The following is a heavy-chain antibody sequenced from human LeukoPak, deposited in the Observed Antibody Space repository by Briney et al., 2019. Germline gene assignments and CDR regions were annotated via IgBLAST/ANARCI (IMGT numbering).Heavy chain of an antibody. CDR3: ARVALGSYNWFDP. CDR2: ISPDGSRT. D-gene: IGHD3-10*01. CDR1: GFTFSRYW. Sequence: GGSLRLSCAASGFTFSRYWMHWVRQAPGKGLVWVSRISPDGSRTTYADSVKGRFTISRDNAKNTVYLQMNSLRAEDTAVYYCARVALGSYNWFDPWGQGALVTVSS. V-gene: IGHV3-74*01. J-gene: IGHJ5*02.